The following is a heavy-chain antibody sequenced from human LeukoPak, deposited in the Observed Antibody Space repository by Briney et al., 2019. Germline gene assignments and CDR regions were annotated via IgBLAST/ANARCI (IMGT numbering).Heavy chain of an antibody. CDR1: GFTFSRYS. J-gene: IGHJ3*02. CDR3: ASPLMITSPLNAFNI. V-gene: IGHV3-48*04. Sequence: GGSLRLSCAASGFTFSRYSMNWVRQAPGKGLEWVSYISSSSSTIYYADSVRGRFTISRDNAKNSLYLQMNSLRAEDTAVYYCASPLMITSPLNAFNIWGQGTMVTVSS. D-gene: IGHD3-16*01. CDR2: ISSSSSTI.